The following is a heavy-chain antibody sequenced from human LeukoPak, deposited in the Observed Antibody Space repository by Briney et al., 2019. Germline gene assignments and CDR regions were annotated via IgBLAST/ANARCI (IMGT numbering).Heavy chain of an antibody. CDR3: ARDGTIYGVLNYYYYYYMDV. J-gene: IGHJ6*03. V-gene: IGHV3-21*01. D-gene: IGHD3-9*01. CDR2: ISSSSSYI. CDR1: GFTFSSYS. Sequence: GGSLRLSCAASGFTFSSYSMNWVRQAPGKGLEWVSSISSSSSYIYYADSVKGRFTISRDNAKNSLYLQMNSLRAEDTAVYYCARDGTIYGVLNYYYYYYMDVWGKGTTVTVSS.